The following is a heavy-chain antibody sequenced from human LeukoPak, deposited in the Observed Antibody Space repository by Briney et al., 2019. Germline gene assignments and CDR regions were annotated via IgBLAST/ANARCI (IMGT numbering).Heavy chain of an antibody. CDR2: INWNGGST. V-gene: IGHV3-20*04. CDR1: GFTFDDYG. CDR3: ARVYYYDSSGYFYSGGVFDY. J-gene: IGHJ4*02. D-gene: IGHD3-22*01. Sequence: GGSLRLSCAASGFTFDDYGMSWVRQAPGKGLEWVSGINWNGGSTGYADSVKGRFTISRDNAKNSLYLQMNSLRAEDTALYYYARVYYYDSSGYFYSGGVFDYWGQGTLVTVSS.